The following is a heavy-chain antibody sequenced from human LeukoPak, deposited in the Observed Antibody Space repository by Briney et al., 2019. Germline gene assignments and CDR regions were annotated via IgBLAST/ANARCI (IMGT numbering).Heavy chain of an antibody. V-gene: IGHV4-39*07. Sequence: SETLSLTCTVSGGSISSGTYYWAWLRQPPGKGLEWIGCINYSGSTYYNPSLKSRGTISVDTSKNQFSLKLSSVTAADTAVYYCARELPADAFDIWGQGTMVTVSS. CDR2: INYSGST. D-gene: IGHD2-2*01. CDR3: ARELPADAFDI. J-gene: IGHJ3*02. CDR1: GGSISSGTYY.